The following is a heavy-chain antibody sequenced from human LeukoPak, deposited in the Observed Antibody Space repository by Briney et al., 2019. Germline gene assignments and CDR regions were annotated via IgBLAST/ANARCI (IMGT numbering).Heavy chain of an antibody. J-gene: IGHJ3*02. Sequence: ASVKVSCKASGYTFTSYDINWVRQATGQGLEWMGGIIPIFGTANYAQKFQGRVTITADESTSTAYMELSSLRSEDTAVYYCARDHRKYYYDSSAFDIWGQGTMVTVSS. CDR3: ARDHRKYYYDSSAFDI. CDR2: IIPIFGTA. CDR1: GYTFTSYD. D-gene: IGHD3-22*01. V-gene: IGHV1-69*13.